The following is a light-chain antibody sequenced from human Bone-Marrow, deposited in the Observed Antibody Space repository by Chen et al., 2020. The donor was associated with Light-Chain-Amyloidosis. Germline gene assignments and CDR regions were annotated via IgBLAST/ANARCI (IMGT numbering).Light chain of an antibody. CDR1: QNIRKW. Sequence: DIQMTQFPSTLSASVGDSVTITCRASQNIRKWVAWYQQKPGKAPNLLIYDASNLESGVPSRFSGSGSGTEFTLTISSLQPDDFATYYCRQYNAFSMYTFGQGTKLEI. V-gene: IGKV1-5*01. J-gene: IGKJ2*01. CDR2: DAS. CDR3: RQYNAFSMYT.